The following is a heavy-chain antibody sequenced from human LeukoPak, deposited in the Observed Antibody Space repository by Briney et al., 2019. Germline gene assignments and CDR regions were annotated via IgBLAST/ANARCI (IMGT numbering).Heavy chain of an antibody. CDR3: ARGRGLKGFDY. Sequence: SETLSLTCAVYGGSFSGYYWSWIRQPPGKGLEWIGEINHSGSTNYNPSLKSRVTISVDTSKNQFSLKLSSVTAADTAVYYCARGRGLKGFDYWGQGTLVTVSS. J-gene: IGHJ4*02. CDR1: GGSFSGYY. CDR2: INHSGST. V-gene: IGHV4-34*01.